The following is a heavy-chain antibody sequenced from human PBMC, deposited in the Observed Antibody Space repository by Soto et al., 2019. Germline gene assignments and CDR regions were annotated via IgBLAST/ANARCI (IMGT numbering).Heavy chain of an antibody. CDR3: ARGGVLQFLEWFPTYGLAG. V-gene: IGHV1-46*01. CDR1: GYTFTRYY. CDR2: INPSGVST. D-gene: IGHD3-3*01. Sequence: GASVKVSCKASGYTFTRYYRHWVRQAPGQGLEWMGIINPSGVSTTYAHDFQARVTMARDTSTSTVYMELSSLRPEDTAVYYCARGGVLQFLEWFPTYGLAGWGQGTTGT. J-gene: IGHJ6*02.